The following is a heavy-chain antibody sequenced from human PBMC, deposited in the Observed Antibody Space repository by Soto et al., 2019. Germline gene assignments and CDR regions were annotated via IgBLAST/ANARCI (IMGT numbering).Heavy chain of an antibody. CDR1: GYTFTDYW. CDR3: ASPPPFITIFGVVTFSRYYGMDV. Sequence: GESLKISCKGSGYTFTDYWIGWVRQLPGKGLEWMGIIYPGDSDTRYSPSFQGHVAITVDKSTNTAYLQWNTLRASDTAVYYCASPPPFITIFGVVTFSRYYGMDVWGQGTTVTVSS. V-gene: IGHV5-51*01. CDR2: IYPGDSDT. J-gene: IGHJ6*02. D-gene: IGHD3-3*01.